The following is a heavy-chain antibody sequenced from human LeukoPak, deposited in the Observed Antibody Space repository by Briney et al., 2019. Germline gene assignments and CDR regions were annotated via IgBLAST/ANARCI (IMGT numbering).Heavy chain of an antibody. CDR1: GFSVSSND. CDR3: APHRDGSYPFDY. Sequence: PGGSLRLSCAASGFSVSSNDMSWVRQAPGKGLEWVSVIYSGGGTYYADSVKGRFTISRDNSKNSLYLQMNSLRDEDTAVYSCAPHRDGSYPFDYWGQGTLVTVSS. CDR2: IYSGGGT. D-gene: IGHD1-26*01. J-gene: IGHJ4*02. V-gene: IGHV3-53*01.